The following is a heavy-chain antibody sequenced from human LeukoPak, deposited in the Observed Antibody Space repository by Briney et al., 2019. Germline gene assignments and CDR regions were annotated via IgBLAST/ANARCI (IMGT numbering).Heavy chain of an antibody. CDR3: VRQRGSSGTINHFDP. J-gene: IGHJ5*02. CDR2: IYPDDSDS. CDR1: GYSFTTYW. Sequence: GGALMISCDTSGYSFTTYWIGWVRQMPGTGLEWVGAIYPDDSDSRYSPSFQGQVVISADRSIRTAYLQWNSLKTSDTAMYYCVRQRGSSGTINHFDPWGQGTLVTVSS. D-gene: IGHD3-10*01. V-gene: IGHV5-51*01.